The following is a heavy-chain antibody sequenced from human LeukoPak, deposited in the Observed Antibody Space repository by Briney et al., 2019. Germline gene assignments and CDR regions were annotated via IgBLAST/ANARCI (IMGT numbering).Heavy chain of an antibody. CDR1: GFTFSTSA. Sequence: GSLRLSCSASGFTFSTSAIHWVRQAPGKGLEYVSAISSNGGSTYYAGSAKGRFTISRDNSKNTLSLQMSSLRPEDTAVYYCVKLPYSDTSAYYVDYWGQGTLVTVSS. CDR3: VKLPYSDTSAYYVDY. D-gene: IGHD3-22*01. V-gene: IGHV3-64D*06. CDR2: ISSNGGST. J-gene: IGHJ4*02.